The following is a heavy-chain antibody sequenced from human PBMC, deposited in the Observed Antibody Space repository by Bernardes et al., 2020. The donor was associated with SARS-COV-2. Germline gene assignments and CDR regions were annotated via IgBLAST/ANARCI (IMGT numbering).Heavy chain of an antibody. CDR2: IWYDGSNK. V-gene: IGHV3-30*02. CDR1: GFTFSRYG. J-gene: IGHJ6*02. CDR3: AKLFRYSYGYGMDV. Sequence: GGSLSLSCAASGFTFSRYGMHWVRQAPGKGLEWVAVIWYDGSNKYYADSVKGRFTISRDNSKNTLYLQMNSLRAEDTAVYYCAKLFRYSYGYGMDVWGQGTTVTVSS. D-gene: IGHD5-18*01.